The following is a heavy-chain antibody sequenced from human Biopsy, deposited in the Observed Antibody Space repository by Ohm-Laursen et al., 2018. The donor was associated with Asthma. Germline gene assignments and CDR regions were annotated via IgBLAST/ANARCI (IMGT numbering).Heavy chain of an antibody. CDR1: GFTFSNYA. Sequence: SLRLSCAASGFTFSNYAMSWVRKAPGKGLEWVSSINGSGSVTNYDDSVKGRFTISRDKTENTLYLQMNSLTAEDTSVYHCAKDDQSYYGSDSKYMQPVPFGYWGQGNPVIVSS. CDR2: INGSGSVT. V-gene: IGHV3-23*05. J-gene: IGHJ4*02. D-gene: IGHD2-21*01. CDR3: AKDDQSYYGSDSKYMQPVPFGY.